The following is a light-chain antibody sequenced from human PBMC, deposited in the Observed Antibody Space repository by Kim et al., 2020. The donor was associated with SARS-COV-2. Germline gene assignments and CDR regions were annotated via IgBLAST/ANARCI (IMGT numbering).Light chain of an antibody. V-gene: IGLV6-57*01. CDR1: SGSIASNY. CDR2: EDN. Sequence: NFMLTQPHSVSESPGKTVTISCTRGSGSIASNYVQWFQQRPGSSPTTMIYEDNQRPSGVPDRFSGSIDSSSNSASLTISGLKTEDEADYYCQSYDSSNQVFGGGTKLTVL. CDR3: QSYDSSNQV. J-gene: IGLJ3*02.